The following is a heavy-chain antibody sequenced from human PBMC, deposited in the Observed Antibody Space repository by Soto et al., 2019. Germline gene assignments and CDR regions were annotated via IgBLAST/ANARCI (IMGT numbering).Heavy chain of an antibody. CDR2: INPNSGGT. V-gene: IGHV1-2*04. CDR1: GYTFTSYY. CDR3: AKSGSITSPLPFDY. D-gene: IGHD3-10*01. Sequence: ASVKVSCKASGYTFTSYYMHWVRQAPGQGLEWMGWINPNSGGTNYAQKFQGWVTMTRDTSISTAYMELSRLRSDDTAVYYCAKSGSITSPLPFDYWGQGTLVTVSS. J-gene: IGHJ4*02.